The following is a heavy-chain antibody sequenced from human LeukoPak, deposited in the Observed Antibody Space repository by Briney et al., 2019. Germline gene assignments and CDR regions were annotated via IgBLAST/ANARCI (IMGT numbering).Heavy chain of an antibody. D-gene: IGHD1/OR15-1a*01. V-gene: IGHV4-59*12. Sequence: PSETLSLACTVSGDSINGYCWSWIRQPPGKGLEWIGYIYYSGGTNYNPSLKSRVTIPVDTSKNQFSLKLSSVSAADTAVYYCARYLTTGTYPHGFDYWGQGTLVSVSS. J-gene: IGHJ4*02. CDR2: IYYSGGT. CDR3: ARYLTTGTYPHGFDY. CDR1: GDSINGYC.